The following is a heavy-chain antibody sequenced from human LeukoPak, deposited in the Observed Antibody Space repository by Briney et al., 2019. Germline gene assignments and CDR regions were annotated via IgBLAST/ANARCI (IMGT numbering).Heavy chain of an antibody. CDR3: ARGNGGPLDY. V-gene: IGHV3-48*03. CDR1: GFTFSSYE. D-gene: IGHD2-8*01. J-gene: IGHJ4*02. CDR2: ISSSGSTR. Sequence: PGRSLRLSCRASGFTFSSYEMNWVRQAPGKGLEWVSYISSSGSTRYYADSVKGRFTISRDNAKNSLYLEMNSLRAEDTAVYYCARGNGGPLDYWGQETLVTVSS.